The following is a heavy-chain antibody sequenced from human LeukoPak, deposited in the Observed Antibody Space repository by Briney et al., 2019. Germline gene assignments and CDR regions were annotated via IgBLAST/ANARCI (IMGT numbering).Heavy chain of an antibody. CDR2: IYYSGST. CDR3: ARQVVTTYYYGMDV. CDR1: GGSISSYY. J-gene: IGHJ6*02. V-gene: IGHV4-59*05. Sequence: SETLSLTCTVSGGSISSYYWSWIRQPPGKGLEWIGSIYYSGSTYYNPSLKSRVTISVDTSKNQFSLKLSSVTAADTAVYYCARQVVTTYYYGMDVWGQGTTVTVSS. D-gene: IGHD2-21*02.